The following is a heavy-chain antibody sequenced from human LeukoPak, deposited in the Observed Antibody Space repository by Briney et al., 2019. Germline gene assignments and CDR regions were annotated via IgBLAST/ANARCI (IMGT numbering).Heavy chain of an antibody. Sequence: PSETLSLTCTVSSGSISVYYWSWIRQPAGKGLEWIGRFHISDTTTYNPSLKSRVTISVDTSKNQFSLKLSSVTAADTAVYYCASGYCSSTSCSYYYGMDVWGQGTTVTVSS. J-gene: IGHJ6*02. CDR1: SGSISVYY. CDR3: ASGYCSSTSCSYYYGMDV. D-gene: IGHD2-2*01. V-gene: IGHV4-4*07. CDR2: FHISDTT.